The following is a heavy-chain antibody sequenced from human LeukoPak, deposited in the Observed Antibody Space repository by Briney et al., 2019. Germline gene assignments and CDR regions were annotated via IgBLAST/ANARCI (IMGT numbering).Heavy chain of an antibody. D-gene: IGHD3-3*01. J-gene: IGHJ4*02. Sequence: GGSLRLSCAASGFTFSSYAMSWVRQAPGKGLEWVSAISGSGGSTYYADSVKGRFTISRDNSKNTLYLQMNSLRAEDTAVYYCAKDRRRILGVGHFDYWGQGTLVTVSS. CDR3: AKDRRRILGVGHFDY. CDR2: ISGSGGST. V-gene: IGHV3-23*01. CDR1: GFTFSSYA.